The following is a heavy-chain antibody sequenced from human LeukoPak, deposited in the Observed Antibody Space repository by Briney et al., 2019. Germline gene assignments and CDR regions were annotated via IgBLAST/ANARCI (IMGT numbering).Heavy chain of an antibody. D-gene: IGHD3-16*01. V-gene: IGHV1-18*01. Sequence: GASVKGSCKASGYTFINHDISWVRQAPGQGLEWMGWISGYNGNTNYVQKFQGRVTMTTDTSTTTAYMELRSLRSDDTAVYYCARDSRPSYGMDVWGKGTTVTVSS. CDR3: ARDSRPSYGMDV. CDR1: GYTFINHD. CDR2: ISGYNGNT. J-gene: IGHJ6*04.